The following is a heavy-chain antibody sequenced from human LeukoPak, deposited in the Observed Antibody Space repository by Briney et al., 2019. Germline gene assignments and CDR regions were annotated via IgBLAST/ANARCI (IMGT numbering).Heavy chain of an antibody. CDR1: GFTFSSYA. CDR3: AREMVRYSSSWYGSDY. V-gene: IGHV3-23*01. CDR2: ISSSGGST. Sequence: PGGSLRLSCAASGFTFSSYAMSWVRQAPGKGLEWVSAISSSGGSTYYADSVKGRFTISRDNSKNTLYLQMNSLRAEDTAVYYCAREMVRYSSSWYGSDYWGQGTLVTVSS. J-gene: IGHJ4*02. D-gene: IGHD6-13*01.